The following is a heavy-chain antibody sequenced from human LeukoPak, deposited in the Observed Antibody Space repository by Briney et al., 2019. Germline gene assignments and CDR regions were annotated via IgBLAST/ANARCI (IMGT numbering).Heavy chain of an antibody. V-gene: IGHV1-69*06. CDR3: ASSRGPYSSSSY. D-gene: IGHD6-6*01. J-gene: IGHJ4*02. CDR2: IIPIFGTA. Sequence: SVKVSCKASGYTFTSYDINWVRQATGQGLEWMGGIIPIFGTANYAQKFQGRVTITADKSTSTAYMELSSLRSEDTAVYYCASSRGPYSSSSYWGQGTLVTVSS. CDR1: GYTFTSYD.